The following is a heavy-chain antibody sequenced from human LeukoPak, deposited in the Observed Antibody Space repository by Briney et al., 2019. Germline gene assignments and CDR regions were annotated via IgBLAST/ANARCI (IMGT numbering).Heavy chain of an antibody. Sequence: GGSLRLSCAASGFTFSDYFMRWIRQAPGKELEWISYISSNSKYTNYADSVKGRFTISRDNAKKTLYLQMNSLRAEDTAVYYCARDNGDKFYFDYWGQGTLVTVSS. D-gene: IGHD2-8*01. CDR3: ARDNGDKFYFDY. CDR1: GFTFSDYF. V-gene: IGHV3-11*05. J-gene: IGHJ4*02. CDR2: ISSNSKYT.